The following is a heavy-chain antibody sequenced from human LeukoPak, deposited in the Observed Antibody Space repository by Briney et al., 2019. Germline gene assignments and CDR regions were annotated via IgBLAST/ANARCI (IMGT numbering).Heavy chain of an antibody. CDR3: AKDPTAVTPDAFDI. D-gene: IGHD4-23*01. J-gene: IGHJ3*02. Sequence: DSVKGRFTISRDNAKNSPYLQMNSLRAEDTAVYYCAKDPTAVTPDAFDIWGQGTMVTVSS. V-gene: IGHV3-7*01.